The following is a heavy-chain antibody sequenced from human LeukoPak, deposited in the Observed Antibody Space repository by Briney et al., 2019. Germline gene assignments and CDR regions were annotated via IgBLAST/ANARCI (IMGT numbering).Heavy chain of an antibody. CDR3: ASSSVVAATYYYYYGMDV. J-gene: IGHJ6*02. CDR2: ISGSGGST. CDR1: GFTFSSYA. D-gene: IGHD2-15*01. Sequence: GGSLRLSSAASGFTFSSYAMSWVRQAPGKGLEWVSAISGSGGSTYYADSVKGRFTISRDNSKNTLYLQMNSLRAEDTAVYYCASSSVVAATYYYYYGMDVWGQGTTVTVSS. V-gene: IGHV3-23*01.